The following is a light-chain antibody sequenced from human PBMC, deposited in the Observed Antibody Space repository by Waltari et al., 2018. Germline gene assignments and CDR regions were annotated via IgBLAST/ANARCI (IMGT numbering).Light chain of an antibody. V-gene: IGKV1-39*01. CDR2: AAS. CDR1: QSISSY. CDR3: QQSYRTPRT. J-gene: IGKJ2*02. Sequence: DIQMTQSPSSLSASVGDRVTITCRASQSISSYLNWYQQKQGKAPKLLIYAASSLQSVVPSRFSRSGSGTDFTLTISSLQPEDFATYYCQQSYRTPRTFGQGTKLEIK.